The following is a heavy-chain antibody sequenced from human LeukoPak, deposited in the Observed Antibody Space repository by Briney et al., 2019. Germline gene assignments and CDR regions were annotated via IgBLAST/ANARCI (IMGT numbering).Heavy chain of an antibody. CDR3: AQSGLNRFDY. CDR2: ISGSGGST. D-gene: IGHD2-15*01. CDR1: GFTFSSYA. J-gene: IGHJ4*02. V-gene: IGHV3-23*01. Sequence: GGSLRLSCAASGFTFSSYAMSWVRQAPGKGLEWASAISGSGGSTYYADSVKGRFTISRDNSKNTLYLQMNSLRAEDTAVYYCAQSGLNRFDYWGQGTLVTVSS.